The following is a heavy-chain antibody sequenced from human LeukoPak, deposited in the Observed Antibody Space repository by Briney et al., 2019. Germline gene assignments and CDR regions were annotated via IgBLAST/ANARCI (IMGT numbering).Heavy chain of an antibody. Sequence: VASVKVFCKASGYTFTSYGISWVRQAPGQGLEWMGWISAYNGNTNYAQKLQGRVTITTDTSTSTAYMELRSLRSDDTAVYYCARDSSDGYGHPFDYWGQGTLVTVSS. J-gene: IGHJ4*02. D-gene: IGHD5-18*01. V-gene: IGHV1-18*04. CDR2: ISAYNGNT. CDR1: GYTFTSYG. CDR3: ARDSSDGYGHPFDY.